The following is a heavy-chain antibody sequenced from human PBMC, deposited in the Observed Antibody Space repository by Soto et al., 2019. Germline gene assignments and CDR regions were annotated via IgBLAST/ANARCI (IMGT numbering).Heavy chain of an antibody. CDR3: ARYRATYYDFWSGYSGYNWFDP. CDR2: MYHSGST. CDR1: GGSISSGGYS. D-gene: IGHD3-3*01. V-gene: IGHV4-30-2*02. Sequence: PSETLSLTCAVSGGSISSGGYSWSWIRQPPGKGLEWIGYMYHSGSTYYNPSLKSRVTISIDRSKNQFSLKLSSVTAADTAVYYCARYRATYYDFWSGYSGYNWFDPWGQGTLVTVSS. J-gene: IGHJ5*02.